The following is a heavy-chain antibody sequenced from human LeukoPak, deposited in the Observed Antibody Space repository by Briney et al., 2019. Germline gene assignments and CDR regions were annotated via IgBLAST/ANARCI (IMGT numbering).Heavy chain of an antibody. CDR3: ARDLRYFDWLLYGDYYYYMDV. V-gene: IGHV1-69*13. CDR1: GGTFSSYA. CDR2: TIPIFGTA. D-gene: IGHD3-9*01. Sequence: ASVKVSCKASGGTFSSYAISWVRQAPGQGLEWIGGTIPIFGTANYAQKFQGRVTITADESTSTAYMELSSLRSEDTAVYYCARDLRYFDWLLYGDYYYYMDVWGKGTTVTVSS. J-gene: IGHJ6*03.